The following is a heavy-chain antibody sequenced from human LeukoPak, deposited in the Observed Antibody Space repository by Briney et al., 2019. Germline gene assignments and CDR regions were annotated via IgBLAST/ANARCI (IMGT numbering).Heavy chain of an antibody. CDR3: ARDRRERYWDYFDY. J-gene: IGHJ4*02. V-gene: IGHV1-69*05. CDR1: GGTFSSHA. D-gene: IGHD2-8*02. CDR2: IIPIFGTA. Sequence: GASVKVSCKASGGTFSSHAISWVRQAPGQGLEWMGEIIPIFGTANYAQKFQGRVTFTTDDSTTTVYMELSSLRCEDTAIYYCARDRRERYWDYFDYWGQGTLVTVSS.